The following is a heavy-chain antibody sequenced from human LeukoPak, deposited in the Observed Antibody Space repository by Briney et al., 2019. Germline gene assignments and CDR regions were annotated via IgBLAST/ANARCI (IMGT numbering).Heavy chain of an antibody. J-gene: IGHJ4*02. Sequence: ASVKVSCRASGYTFTSYAMHWVRQAPGQRLEWMGWINAGNGNTKYSQKFQGRVTITRDTSASTAYMELSSLRSEDTAVYYCARGKILYYDILTGYRRINDYWGQGTLVTVSS. D-gene: IGHD3-9*01. V-gene: IGHV1-3*01. CDR1: GYTFTSYA. CDR3: ARGKILYYDILTGYRRINDY. CDR2: INAGNGNT.